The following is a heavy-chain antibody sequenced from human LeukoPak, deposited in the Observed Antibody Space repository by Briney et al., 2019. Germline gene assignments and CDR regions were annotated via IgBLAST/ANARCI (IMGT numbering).Heavy chain of an antibody. Sequence: KPSETLSLTCTVSGGSISSSNYYWGWIRQPPGKGLEWIGSIYYSGNTYYNPSLKSRVTISVDTSKNQFSLRLSSVTAADTAVYYCARRARGTYLYYFDYWGQGTLVSVSS. V-gene: IGHV4-39*01. CDR3: ARRARGTYLYYFDY. J-gene: IGHJ4*02. CDR2: IYYSGNT. CDR1: GGSISSSNYY. D-gene: IGHD1-26*01.